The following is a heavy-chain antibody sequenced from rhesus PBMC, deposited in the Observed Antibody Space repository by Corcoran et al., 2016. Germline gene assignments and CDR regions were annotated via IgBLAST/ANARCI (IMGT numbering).Heavy chain of an antibody. J-gene: IGHJ4*01. CDR3: ARRAAAFDY. V-gene: IGHV4-122*02. CDR1: GYSISSGYG. D-gene: IGHD6-43*01. Sequence: QVQLQESGPGLVKPSETLSLTCAVSGYSISSGYGWSWIRQPPGKGLEWIGYICYSGSTSYNPSLKNPVTSSRDTSKNQISLKLSSVTAADTAVYYCARRAAAFDYWGQGVLVTVSS. CDR2: ICYSGST.